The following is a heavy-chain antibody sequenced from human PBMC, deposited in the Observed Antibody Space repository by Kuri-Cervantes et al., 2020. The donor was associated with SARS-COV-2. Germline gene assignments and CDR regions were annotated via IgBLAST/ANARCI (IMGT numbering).Heavy chain of an antibody. CDR2: IIPIFGTA. D-gene: IGHD3-22*01. CDR1: GGTFSSYA. Sequence: SVKVSCKASGGTFSSYAISWVRQAPGQGLEWMGGIIPIFGTANYAQKFQGRVTITTDESTSTAYIELSSLRSEDTAVYYCARAVTDDSSGYKYYFDYWGQGTLVTVSS. V-gene: IGHV1-69*05. CDR3: ARAVTDDSSGYKYYFDY. J-gene: IGHJ4*02.